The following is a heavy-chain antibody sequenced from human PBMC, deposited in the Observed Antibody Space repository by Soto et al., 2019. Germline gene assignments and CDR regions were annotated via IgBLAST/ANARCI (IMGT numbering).Heavy chain of an antibody. CDR3: AKLSQYSSSYYFTS. J-gene: IGHJ4*02. Sequence: PGGSLRLSCAASGFTFNSYAMGWVRQAPGKGLEWVSSVSGLGATTHHAGSVQGRFTISRDNSRNTLYLQMNSLRAEDTAVYYCAKLSQYSSSYYFTSWGQGTLVTVSS. CDR2: VSGLGATT. D-gene: IGHD6-6*01. CDR1: GFTFNSYA. V-gene: IGHV3-23*01.